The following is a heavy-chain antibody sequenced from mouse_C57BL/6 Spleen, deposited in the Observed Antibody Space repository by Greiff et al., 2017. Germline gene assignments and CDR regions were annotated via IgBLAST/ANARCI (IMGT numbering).Heavy chain of an antibody. CDR1: GYTFTSYS. CDR2: IYPSSGYT. CDR3: ARWVAY. V-gene: IGHV1-7*01. Sequence: QVQLQQSGAELAKPGASVKLSCKASGYTFTSYSMHWVKQRPGQGLEWIGYIYPSSGYTKYNQKFKDKAPLTADKSSSTASMQLRSLTYEDSAVYYCARWVAYWGQGTLVTVSA. J-gene: IGHJ3*01.